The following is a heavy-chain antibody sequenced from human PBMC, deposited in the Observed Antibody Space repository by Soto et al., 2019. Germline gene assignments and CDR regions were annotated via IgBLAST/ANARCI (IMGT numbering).Heavy chain of an antibody. CDR3: ARVSLRFFGVNWFDP. CDR2: IYHTGST. V-gene: IGHV4-30-2*01. Sequence: QLQLQESGPGLVKPSQTLSLTCAVSGDSINSGGFSWSWIRQPPGKGLEWIGYIYHTGSTYYNPSLQSRVTISVDVPKNQLSLELRSVTAADTAVYYCARVSLRFFGVNWFDPWGQGTLVTVSS. J-gene: IGHJ5*02. D-gene: IGHD3-3*01. CDR1: GDSINSGGFS.